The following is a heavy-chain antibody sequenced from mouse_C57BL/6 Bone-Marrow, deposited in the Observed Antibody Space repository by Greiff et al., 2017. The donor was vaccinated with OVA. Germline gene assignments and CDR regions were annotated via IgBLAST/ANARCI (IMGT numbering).Heavy chain of an antibody. Sequence: VQLQQPGAELVRPGSSVKLSCKASGYTFTSYWMHWVKQRPIQGLEWIGNIDPSDSETHYNQKFKDKATLTVDKSSSTAYMQLSSLTSKDSAVYYSARGNSYDGYPRWYFDVWGTGTAVTVSS. CDR3: ARGNSYDGYPRWYFDV. D-gene: IGHD2-3*01. CDR1: GYTFTSYW. V-gene: IGHV1-52*01. CDR2: IDPSDSET. J-gene: IGHJ1*03.